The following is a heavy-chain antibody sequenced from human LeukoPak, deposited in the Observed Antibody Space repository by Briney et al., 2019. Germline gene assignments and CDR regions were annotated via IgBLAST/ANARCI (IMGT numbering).Heavy chain of an antibody. CDR2: IYSSGST. V-gene: IGHV4-4*08. Sequence: SETLSLTCTVSGGSISSYYWSWIRQPPGKGLEWIGRIYSSGSTNYNPSLKSRVTISVDTSKNQFSLKLSSVTAADTAVYYCARYEAVAGVFDYWGQGTLVTVSS. J-gene: IGHJ4*02. CDR3: ARYEAVAGVFDY. D-gene: IGHD6-19*01. CDR1: GGSISSYY.